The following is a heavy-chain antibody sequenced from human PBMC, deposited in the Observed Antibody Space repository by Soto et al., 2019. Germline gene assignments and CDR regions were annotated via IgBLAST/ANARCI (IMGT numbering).Heavy chain of an antibody. CDR2: ISGSGGST. CDR3: ANNPYCSGGSCYSGFY. J-gene: IGHJ4*02. Sequence: GGSLRLSCAASGFTFSSYAMSWVRQAPGKGLEWVSAISGSGGSTYYADSVKGRFTISRDNSKNTLYLQMNSLRAEDTAVYYCANNPYCSGGSCYSGFYWGQGTLVTVSS. V-gene: IGHV3-23*01. D-gene: IGHD2-15*01. CDR1: GFTFSSYA.